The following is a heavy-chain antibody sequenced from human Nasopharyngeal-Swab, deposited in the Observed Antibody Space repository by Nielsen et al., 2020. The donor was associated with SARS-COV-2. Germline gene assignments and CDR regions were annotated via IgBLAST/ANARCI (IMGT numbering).Heavy chain of an antibody. J-gene: IGHJ5*02. CDR1: GGTFSSYA. CDR3: ARGSFGNWNGGNWFDP. Sequence: SVKVSCKASGGTFSSYAISWVRQAPGPGLEWMGRIIPILGIANYAQKFQGRVTITADKSTSTAYMELSSLRSEDTAVYYCARGSFGNWNGGNWFDPWGQGTLVTVSS. CDR2: IIPILGIA. D-gene: IGHD1-20*01. V-gene: IGHV1-69*04.